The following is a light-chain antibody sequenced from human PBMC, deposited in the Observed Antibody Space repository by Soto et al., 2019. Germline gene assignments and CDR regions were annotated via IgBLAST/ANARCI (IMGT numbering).Light chain of an antibody. V-gene: IGKV3-11*02. Sequence: EIVLTQSPATLSLSPGERATLSCRASQSVSSYLAWYQQKPGQAPRLLIYDASNRATGIPARFSGSGSGRDFTLTISNLEPEDFAVYYCQQRSNWPLFTFGPGTKVDIK. CDR2: DAS. CDR1: QSVSSY. CDR3: QQRSNWPLFT. J-gene: IGKJ3*01.